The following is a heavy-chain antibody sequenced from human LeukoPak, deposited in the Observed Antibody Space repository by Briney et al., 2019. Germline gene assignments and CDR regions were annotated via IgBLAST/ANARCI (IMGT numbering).Heavy chain of an antibody. CDR1: GFTFNNYW. J-gene: IGHJ4*02. CDR2: IISDGSST. Sequence: GGSLRLSCAASGFTFNNYWMHWVRQAPGKGLVWVSRIISDGSSTNYADSVKGRFTISRDNAKNTLYLQMNSLRAQDTAVYYCARANSLGYWGQGTLVTVSS. CDR3: ARANSLGY. V-gene: IGHV3-74*01. D-gene: IGHD2/OR15-2a*01.